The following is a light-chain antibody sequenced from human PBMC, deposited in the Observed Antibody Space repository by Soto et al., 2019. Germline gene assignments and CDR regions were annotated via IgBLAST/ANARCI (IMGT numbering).Light chain of an antibody. Sequence: QSALTQPASVSGSPGQSITISCTGTSSDVGGYNSVSWYQHHPGKAPKLIIYDVSSRPSGVSSRFSGSKSGNTASLTISGLQAEDEAHYYCSSYTSSITLVFGGGTKVTVL. CDR1: SSDVGGYNS. J-gene: IGLJ2*01. V-gene: IGLV2-14*03. CDR2: DVS. CDR3: SSYTSSITLV.